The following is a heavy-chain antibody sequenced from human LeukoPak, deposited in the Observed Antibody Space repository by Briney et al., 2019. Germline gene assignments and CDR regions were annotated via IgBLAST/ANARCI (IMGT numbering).Heavy chain of an antibody. CDR2: IYWDDDK. CDR1: GFSLTSSGEG. J-gene: IGHJ5*02. V-gene: IGHV2-5*02. CDR3: VPYTSIAAADWFDP. D-gene: IGHD6-13*01. Sequence: SGPTLVKPTQTLTLTCTFSGFSLTSSGEGVGWIRQPPGKAPEWLVFIYWDDDKRYSPSLKSRLTITKDTSKNQVVLTMTNMDPVDTATYYCVPYTSIAAADWFDPWGQGTLVTVSS.